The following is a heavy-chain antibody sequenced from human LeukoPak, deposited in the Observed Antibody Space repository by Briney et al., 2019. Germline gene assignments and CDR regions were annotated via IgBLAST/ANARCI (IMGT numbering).Heavy chain of an antibody. Sequence: PGGSLRLSCAASGFTFSSYAMSWVRQAPGKGLEWVSAISGSGGSTYYADSVKGRFTISRDNSKNTLYLQMNSLRAEDTAVYYCARDPGEYCSSTSCYAEAHFDYWGQGTLVTVSS. CDR1: GFTFSSYA. D-gene: IGHD2-2*01. V-gene: IGHV3-23*01. CDR3: ARDPGEYCSSTSCYAEAHFDY. CDR2: ISGSGGST. J-gene: IGHJ4*02.